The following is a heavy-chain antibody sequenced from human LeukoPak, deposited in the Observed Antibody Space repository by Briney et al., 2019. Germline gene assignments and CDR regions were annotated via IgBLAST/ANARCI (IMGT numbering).Heavy chain of an antibody. CDR3: AREIAAAGIRYFDY. CDR1: GYIFTSYG. Sequence: GASVKVSCEASGYIFTSYGFAWVRQAPGQGLEWMGWISALNGNTNYAQKFQGRVTMTTDTSTSTAYMELRSLRSDDTAVYYCAREIAAAGIRYFDYWGQGTLVTVSS. V-gene: IGHV1-18*01. D-gene: IGHD6-13*01. CDR2: ISALNGNT. J-gene: IGHJ4*02.